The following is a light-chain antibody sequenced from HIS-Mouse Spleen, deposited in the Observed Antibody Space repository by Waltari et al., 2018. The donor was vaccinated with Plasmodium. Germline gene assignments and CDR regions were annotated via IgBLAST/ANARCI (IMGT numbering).Light chain of an antibody. CDR2: GAS. CDR3: QQYGSSPLT. CDR1: QGVSSSY. J-gene: IGKJ4*01. V-gene: IGKV3-20*01. Sequence: EYVLTQYPGTLSWSPGDRANLSCRASQGVSSSYLAWYQQKPVQAPRLLIYGASSRATGIPDRFSGSGSGTDFTLTISRLEPEDFAVYYCQQYGSSPLTFGGGTKVEIK.